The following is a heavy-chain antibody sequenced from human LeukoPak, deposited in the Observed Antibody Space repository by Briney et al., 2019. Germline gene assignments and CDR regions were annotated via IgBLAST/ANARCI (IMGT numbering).Heavy chain of an antibody. D-gene: IGHD6-19*01. V-gene: IGHV3-64*04. CDR1: GFTFSYYA. CDR3: AKDAYSSGWFHLDY. Sequence: GGSLRLSCSASGFTFSYYAMHWVRQTAGKGLEFVSGISSNGGSTYYADSLKGRFTISRDNSNNTLYLQMNSLRAEDTALYYCAKDAYSSGWFHLDYWGQGTLVTVSS. CDR2: ISSNGGST. J-gene: IGHJ4*02.